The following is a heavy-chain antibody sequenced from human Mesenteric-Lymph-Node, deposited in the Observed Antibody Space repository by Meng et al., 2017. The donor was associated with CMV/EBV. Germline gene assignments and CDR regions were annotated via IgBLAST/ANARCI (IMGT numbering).Heavy chain of an antibody. V-gene: IGHV4-34*01. CDR2: IDHSGGT. Sequence: GSLRLSCAVYSESFSAYYYTWIRQPPGKGLEWIGEIDHSGGTNYNPSLKSRVTISVDMLKNQFSLKVNSVTAADTAVYYCARLHCTGTSCYRPEYNWFDPWGQGNLVTVSS. D-gene: IGHD2-2*01. CDR1: SESFSAYY. J-gene: IGHJ5*02. CDR3: ARLHCTGTSCYRPEYNWFDP.